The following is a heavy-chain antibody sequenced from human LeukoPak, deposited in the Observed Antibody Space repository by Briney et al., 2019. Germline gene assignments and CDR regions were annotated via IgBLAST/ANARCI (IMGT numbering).Heavy chain of an antibody. CDR1: GFTFSSYA. Sequence: GGSLGLSCAASGFTFSSYAMSWVRQAPGKGLEWVSGIRGSGDNTYYADSVKGRFTISRDNSNNTLHLQMDSLRAEDTAVYYCAKVRAVGIYIGPKFDYWGQGILVTVSS. D-gene: IGHD6-13*01. CDR2: IRGSGDNT. J-gene: IGHJ4*02. V-gene: IGHV3-23*01. CDR3: AKVRAVGIYIGPKFDY.